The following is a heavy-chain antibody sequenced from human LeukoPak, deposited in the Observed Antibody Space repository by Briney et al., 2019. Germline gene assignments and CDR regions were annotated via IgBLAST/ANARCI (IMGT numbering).Heavy chain of an antibody. CDR2: INHSGST. CDR3: ARGASRRFLEWLSRFDY. D-gene: IGHD3-3*01. V-gene: IGHV4-34*01. CDR1: GGSFSGYY. Sequence: PSETLSLTCAVYGGSFSGYYWSWIRQPPGKGLEWIGEINHSGSTNYNPSLKSRVTISVDTSKNQFSPKLSSVTAADTAVYYCARGASRRFLEWLSRFDYWGQGTLVTVSS. J-gene: IGHJ4*02.